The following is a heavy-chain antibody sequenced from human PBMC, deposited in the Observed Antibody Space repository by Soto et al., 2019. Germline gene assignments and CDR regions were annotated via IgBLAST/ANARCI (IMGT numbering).Heavy chain of an antibody. CDR3: ATSYDSGFDP. J-gene: IGHJ5*02. CDR2: ISPKNGNT. V-gene: IGHV1-18*04. D-gene: IGHD3-3*01. Sequence: VSVKVSCKTSGYSFSTYDISWLRQAPGQGPEWMGRISPKNGNTNYAQNFQDRVTMTADTSSSTAYMELRGLRSDDTAKYYCATSYDSGFDPWGQGTLVTVSS. CDR1: GYSFSTYD.